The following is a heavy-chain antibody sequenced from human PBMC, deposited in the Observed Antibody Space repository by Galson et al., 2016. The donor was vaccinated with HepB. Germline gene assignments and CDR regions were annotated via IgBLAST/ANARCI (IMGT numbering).Heavy chain of an antibody. CDR3: ARVRQRVKGYSYSPLFDY. CDR2: IYDSGST. D-gene: IGHD5-18*01. Sequence: TLSLTCTVSGGSISSGDYYWSWIRQPPGKGLEWIGHIYDSGSTNYNPSLQSRVTISVDTSKNQFSLKLSSVTAADTAVYYCARVRQRVKGYSYSPLFDYWGPGTLVTVSS. V-gene: IGHV4-61*08. CDR1: GGSISSGDYY. J-gene: IGHJ4*02.